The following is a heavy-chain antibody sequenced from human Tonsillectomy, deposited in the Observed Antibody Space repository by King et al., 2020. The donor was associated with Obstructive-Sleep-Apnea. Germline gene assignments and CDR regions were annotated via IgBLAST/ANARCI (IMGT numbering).Heavy chain of an antibody. CDR1: GGSISSGGYY. D-gene: IGHD3-10*02. V-gene: IGHV4-31*03. CDR2: IYYSGCT. CDR3: ARGRITMSRALDY. Sequence: QLQESGPGLVKPSQTLSLTCTVSGGSISSGGYYWSWIRQHPGKGLEWIGYIYYSGCTYYNPSLKSRVTISVDTSKNHVSLKLSSVTAADTAVYYCARGRITMSRALDYWGQGTLVTVSS. J-gene: IGHJ4*02.